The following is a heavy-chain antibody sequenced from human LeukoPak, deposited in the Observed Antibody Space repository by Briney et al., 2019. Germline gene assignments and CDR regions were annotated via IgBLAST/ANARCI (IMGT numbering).Heavy chain of an antibody. CDR1: GGSISSYY. J-gene: IGHJ4*02. D-gene: IGHD1-26*01. Sequence: PSETLSLTCTVSGGSISSYYWSWIRQPPGKGLEWIGYIYYSGSTNYNPSLKSRVTISVDTSKNQFSLKLSSVTAADTAVYYCAGVYSDQGTNWGQGTLVTVSS. CDR2: IYYSGST. V-gene: IGHV4-59*08. CDR3: AGVYSDQGTN.